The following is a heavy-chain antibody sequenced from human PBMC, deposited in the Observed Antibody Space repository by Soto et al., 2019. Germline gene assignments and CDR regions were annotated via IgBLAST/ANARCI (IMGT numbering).Heavy chain of an antibody. CDR2: IGVAGDT. Sequence: EVQLVESGGGLVQPGGSLRLSCAASGFTFSSYDMHWVRQVAGKGLEWVSAIGVAGDTYYPDSVKGRFTISRENAKNSLYLQVNSQRDEDTAVYYCATGGRGSSWYEGGSRIDYWGQGTLVT. V-gene: IGHV3-13*01. CDR3: ATGGRGSSWYEGGSRIDY. CDR1: GFTFSSYD. D-gene: IGHD6-13*01. J-gene: IGHJ4*02.